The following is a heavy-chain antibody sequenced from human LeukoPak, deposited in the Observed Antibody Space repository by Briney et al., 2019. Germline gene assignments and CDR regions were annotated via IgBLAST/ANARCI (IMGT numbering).Heavy chain of an antibody. J-gene: IGHJ4*02. CDR3: ARDRGYNWNPYYLDY. V-gene: IGHV1-2*02. CDR2: INPNIGDT. CDR1: GYTFTGYY. D-gene: IGHD1-1*01. Sequence: ASVKVSCKASGYTFTGYYMHWVRQAPGQGLEWMGGINPNIGDTNYAQNFQGRVTMTRDTSNSTAYMELSRLRSDDTAVYYCARDRGYNWNPYYLDYWGQGTLVTVSS.